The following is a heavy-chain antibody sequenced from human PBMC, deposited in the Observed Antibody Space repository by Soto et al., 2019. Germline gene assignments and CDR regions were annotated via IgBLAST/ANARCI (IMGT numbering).Heavy chain of an antibody. CDR3: AREYYYDSSGYLPPTYFDY. CDR1: GFSLSTSGMC. D-gene: IGHD3-22*01. CDR2: IDWDDDK. Sequence: SGPTLVNPPQTLTLTCTFSGFSLSTSGMCVSWIRQPPGKALEWLARIDWDDDKYYSTSLKTRLTISKDTSKNQVVLTMTNMDPVDTATYYCAREYYYDSSGYLPPTYFDYWGQGTLVTVSS. J-gene: IGHJ4*02. V-gene: IGHV2-70*11.